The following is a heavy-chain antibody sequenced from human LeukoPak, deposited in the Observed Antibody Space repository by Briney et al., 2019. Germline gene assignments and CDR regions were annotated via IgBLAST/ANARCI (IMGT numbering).Heavy chain of an antibody. Sequence: VEPSETLSLTCTVSGGSISSYYWSWIRQSPGMGLEWIGYIYYSGYTNYNPSLKSRVTISVDTSNNQFSLKLSSVTAADTAVYYCARSEPRGYSYGFVDNWGQGTLVTVSS. CDR2: IYYSGYT. D-gene: IGHD5-18*01. CDR1: GGSISSYY. CDR3: ARSEPRGYSYGFVDN. V-gene: IGHV4-59*01. J-gene: IGHJ4*02.